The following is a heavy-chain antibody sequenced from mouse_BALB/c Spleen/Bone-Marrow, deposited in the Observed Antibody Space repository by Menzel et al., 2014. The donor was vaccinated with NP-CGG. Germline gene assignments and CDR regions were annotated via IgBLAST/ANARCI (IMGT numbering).Heavy chain of an antibody. CDR3: ARCDGQSDFDY. CDR1: GYTFTSYW. J-gene: IGHJ2*01. CDR2: INPSNGRT. Sequence: QVQLQQSGAELVKPGASVKLSCKASGYTFTSYWMHWGKQRPGKGLEWIGEINPSNGRTNYNEKFKSTATLTVDKSSITAYMQLSSLTSEDSSVYYCARCDGQSDFDYWGQGTPLTVSS. V-gene: IGHV1S81*02. D-gene: IGHD1-3*01.